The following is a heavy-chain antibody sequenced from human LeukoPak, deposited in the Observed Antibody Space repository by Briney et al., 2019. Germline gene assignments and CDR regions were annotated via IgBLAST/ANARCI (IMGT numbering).Heavy chain of an antibody. CDR1: GYTFTSYD. Sequence: ASVKVSCKASGYTFTSYDINWVRQATGQGLEWMGWMNPNSGSTGYAQKFQGRVTMTRNTSISTAYMEQRSLRSEGTAVYYCTRELRAVAGDKPRAFDIWGQGTMVTVSS. CDR2: MNPNSGST. D-gene: IGHD6-19*01. J-gene: IGHJ3*02. V-gene: IGHV1-8*01. CDR3: TRELRAVAGDKPRAFDI.